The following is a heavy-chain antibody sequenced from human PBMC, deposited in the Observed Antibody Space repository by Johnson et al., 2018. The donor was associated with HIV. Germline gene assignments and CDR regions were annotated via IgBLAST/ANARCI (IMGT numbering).Heavy chain of an antibody. J-gene: IGHJ3*02. Sequence: QMLLVESGGGVVQPGGSLRLSCAASGFTFSNYGMHWARQATGKRLEWVAFIRYDGNSKYYAASVKGRFSVSRDNYKNTLYLQMNSRRAEDTAVYYCANTSPGSGSFGAFDIWGQGTMVTVSS. V-gene: IGHV3-30*02. CDR1: GFTFSNYG. D-gene: IGHD3-10*01. CDR3: ANTSPGSGSFGAFDI. CDR2: IRYDGNSK.